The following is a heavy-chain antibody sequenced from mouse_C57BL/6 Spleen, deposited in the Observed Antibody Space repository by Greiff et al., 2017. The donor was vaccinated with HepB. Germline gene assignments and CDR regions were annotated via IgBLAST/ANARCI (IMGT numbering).Heavy chain of an antibody. CDR2: ISDGGSYT. V-gene: IGHV5-4*01. CDR3: ARDRYGNTGYFDV. CDR1: GFTFSSYA. D-gene: IGHD2-1*01. Sequence: EVQLVESGGGLVKPGGSLKLSCAASGFTFSSYAMSWVRQTPEKRLEWVATISDGGSYTYYPDNVKGRFTISRDNAKNNLYLQMSHLKSEDTAMYNCARDRYGNTGYFDVWGTGTTVTVSS. J-gene: IGHJ1*03.